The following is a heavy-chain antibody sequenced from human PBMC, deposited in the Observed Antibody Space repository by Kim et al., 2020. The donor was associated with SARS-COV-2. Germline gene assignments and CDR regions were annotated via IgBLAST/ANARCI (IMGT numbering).Heavy chain of an antibody. V-gene: IGHV3-30*04. Sequence: GGSLRLSCAASGFTFSSYAMHWVRQAPGKGLEWVAVISYDGSNKYYADSVKGRFTISRDNSKNTLYLQMNSLRAEDTAVYYCARDPPYYYDSSGYYSYYGMDVWGQGTTVTVSS. CDR3: ARDPPYYYDSSGYYSYYGMDV. D-gene: IGHD3-22*01. J-gene: IGHJ6*02. CDR2: ISYDGSNK. CDR1: GFTFSSYA.